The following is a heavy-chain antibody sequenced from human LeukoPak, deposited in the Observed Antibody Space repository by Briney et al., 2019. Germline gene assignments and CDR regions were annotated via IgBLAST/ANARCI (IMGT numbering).Heavy chain of an antibody. CDR2: ISSSSSYI. D-gene: IGHD1-26*01. CDR1: GFTFSSYS. V-gene: IGHV3-21*01. J-gene: IGHJ4*02. CDR3: APRYSGSYYFSF. Sequence: PGGSLRLSCAASGFTFSSYSMNWVRQAPGKGLEWVSSISSSSSYIYYADSVKGRFTISRDNAKNSLYLQMNSLRAEGTAVYYCAPRYSGSYYFSFWGQGTLVTVSS.